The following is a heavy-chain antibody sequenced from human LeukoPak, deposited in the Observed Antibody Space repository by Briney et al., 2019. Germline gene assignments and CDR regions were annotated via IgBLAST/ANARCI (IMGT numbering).Heavy chain of an antibody. V-gene: IGHV1-2*02. CDR3: ARGTGGIVVVPAAPLDY. D-gene: IGHD2-2*01. CDR1: GYTFTGYY. CDR2: INPNSGGT. J-gene: IGHJ4*02. Sequence: ASVKVSCKASGYTFTGYYMHWVRQAPGQGLEWMGWINPNSGGTNYAQKFQGRVTMTRDTSISTAYMELSRLRSDDTAVYYCARGTGGIVVVPAAPLDYWGQGTLVTVSS.